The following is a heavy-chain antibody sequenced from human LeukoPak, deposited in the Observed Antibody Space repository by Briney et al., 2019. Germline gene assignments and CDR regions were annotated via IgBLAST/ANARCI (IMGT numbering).Heavy chain of an antibody. V-gene: IGHV3-53*01. Sequence: PGGSLRLSCTVSGFSLSDNSMSWVRQAPGKGLEWVSFIYSGTTHYSDSVKGRFTISRDNSKNTLYLQMNSLRAEDTAVYYCARRAGAYSHPYDYWGQGTLVTVSS. CDR3: ARRAGAYSHPYDY. D-gene: IGHD4/OR15-4a*01. J-gene: IGHJ4*02. CDR1: GFSLSDNS. CDR2: IYSGTT.